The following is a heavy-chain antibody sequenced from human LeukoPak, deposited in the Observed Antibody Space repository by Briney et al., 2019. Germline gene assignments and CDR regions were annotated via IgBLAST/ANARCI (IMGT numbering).Heavy chain of an antibody. Sequence: ASVKVSCKASGGTFSSYAISWVRQAPGQGLEWMGGIIPIFGTANYAQKFQVRVTITTDESTSTAYIELSSLRSEDTAVYYCARSEKYYYDSSGYYGYYFDYWGQGTLVTVSS. CDR3: ARSEKYYYDSSGYYGYYFDY. D-gene: IGHD3-22*01. V-gene: IGHV1-69*05. J-gene: IGHJ4*02. CDR2: IIPIFGTA. CDR1: GGTFSSYA.